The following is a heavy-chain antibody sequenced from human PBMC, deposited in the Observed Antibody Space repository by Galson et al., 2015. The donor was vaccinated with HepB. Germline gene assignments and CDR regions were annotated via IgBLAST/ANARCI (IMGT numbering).Heavy chain of an antibody. Sequence: SLRLSCAASGFTFSNAWMNWVRQAPGKGLEWVGRIKSKTDGGTTDYAAPVKGRFTISRDDSKNTLYLQMNSLKTEDTAVYYCTTGFEMVAASWFDYWGQGTLVTVSS. D-gene: IGHD2-15*01. CDR3: TTGFEMVAASWFDY. V-gene: IGHV3-15*07. CDR2: IKSKTDGGTT. CDR1: GFTFSNAW. J-gene: IGHJ5*01.